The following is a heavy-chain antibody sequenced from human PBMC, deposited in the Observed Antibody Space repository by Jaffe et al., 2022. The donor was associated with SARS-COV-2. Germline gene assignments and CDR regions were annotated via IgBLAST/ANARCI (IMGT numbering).Heavy chain of an antibody. D-gene: IGHD5-12*01. CDR3: TTDSGSYIDY. CDR1: GYTFTGYY. CDR2: INPDDGVT. V-gene: IGHV1-2*06. Sequence: QVHLVQSGAEVKKPGASVKVSCKASGYTFTGYYMHWVRQAPGQGLEWMGRINPDDGVTNYAQKFQGRVTLTRDTSISTAYMELSRLRSDDTAVYYCTTDSGSYIDYWGQGTLVTVSS. J-gene: IGHJ4*02.